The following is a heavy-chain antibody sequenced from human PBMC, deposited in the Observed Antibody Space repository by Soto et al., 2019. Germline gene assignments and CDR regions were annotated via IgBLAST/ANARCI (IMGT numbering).Heavy chain of an antibody. Sequence: GESLKISCQYSGYTFSNFWIAWVRQLPRKGLEWMGIIYPGDYETRYSPSFHGKVTISADRSIGTAYLQWSSLEASDSAFYFCARSPRSSPYFDYWGQGALVTVSS. J-gene: IGHJ4*02. CDR2: IYPGDYET. CDR1: GYTFSNFW. CDR3: ARSPRSSPYFDY. V-gene: IGHV5-51*01. D-gene: IGHD6-13*01.